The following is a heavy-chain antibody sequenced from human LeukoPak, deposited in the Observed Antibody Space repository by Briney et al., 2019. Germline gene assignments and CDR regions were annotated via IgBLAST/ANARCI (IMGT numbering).Heavy chain of an antibody. Sequence: ASVKVSCKASGYTFTGYYMHWVRQAPGQGLEWLGWISAYSGSTNSAQKLQGRVTMTTDTSTSTAYMELRSLRSDDTAVYYCARDNYNILTGYVRYAFDIWGQGTMVTVSS. V-gene: IGHV1-18*04. CDR2: ISAYSGST. D-gene: IGHD3-9*01. CDR1: GYTFTGYY. CDR3: ARDNYNILTGYVRYAFDI. J-gene: IGHJ3*02.